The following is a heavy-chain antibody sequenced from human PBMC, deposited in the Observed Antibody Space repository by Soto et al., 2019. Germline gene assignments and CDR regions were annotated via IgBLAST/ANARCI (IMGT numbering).Heavy chain of an antibody. CDR1: GGSISGTTYS. CDR3: ARGQGAAAGHSNFDY. CDR2: IYDSGNT. Sequence: PSETLSLTCAVSGGSISGTTYSWSWIRQPPGKGLEWIGYIYDSGNTYYNPSLKSQFSISVDRSKNQFSLKLSSVTAVDTAVYYCARGQGAAAGHSNFDYWGQGALVTVSS. D-gene: IGHD6-13*01. V-gene: IGHV4-30-2*01. J-gene: IGHJ4*02.